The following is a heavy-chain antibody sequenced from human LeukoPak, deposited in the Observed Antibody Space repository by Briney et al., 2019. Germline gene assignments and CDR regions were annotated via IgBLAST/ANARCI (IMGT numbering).Heavy chain of an antibody. V-gene: IGHV3-23*01. CDR3: ARTAMGDYVRFPNDY. D-gene: IGHD4-17*01. Sequence: GGSVRLSCAACGFTFRSYAVRWPRDAPGEGLEWVSDIRAGGGRTYYADSVKGRFTISRDNSKNTLYLQMNSLRAEDTALYYCARTAMGDYVRFPNDYWGQGTLVTVSS. CDR1: GFTFRSYA. J-gene: IGHJ4*02. CDR2: IRAGGGRT.